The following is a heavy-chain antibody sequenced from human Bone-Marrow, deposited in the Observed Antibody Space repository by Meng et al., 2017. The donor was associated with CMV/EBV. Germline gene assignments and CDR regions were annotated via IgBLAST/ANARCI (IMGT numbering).Heavy chain of an antibody. J-gene: IGHJ5*02. D-gene: IGHD6-19*01. CDR1: GFTFSSFP. Sequence: GESLKISCATSGFTFSSFPMHWVRQAPGKGLQWLAIISSDGTDKRYTDSVRGRFTISRDNSENTLHLQVTTLRTEDTAVYYCARGSGLNNWFDPWGQGTLVTVSS. CDR2: ISSDGTDK. CDR3: ARGSGLNNWFDP. V-gene: IGHV3-30-3*01.